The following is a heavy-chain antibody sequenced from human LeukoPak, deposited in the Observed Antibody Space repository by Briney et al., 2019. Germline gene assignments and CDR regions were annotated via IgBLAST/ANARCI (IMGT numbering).Heavy chain of an antibody. CDR3: ARELDYYGRTYYFDY. Sequence: ASVKVSCKASGYTFTGYYMHWVRQAPGQGPEWMGWINPNSGGTNYAQKFQGRVTMTRDTSISTAYMELSRLRSDDTAVYYCARELDYYGRTYYFDYWGQGTLVTVSS. J-gene: IGHJ4*02. CDR1: GYTFTGYY. V-gene: IGHV1-2*02. CDR2: INPNSGGT. D-gene: IGHD3-10*01.